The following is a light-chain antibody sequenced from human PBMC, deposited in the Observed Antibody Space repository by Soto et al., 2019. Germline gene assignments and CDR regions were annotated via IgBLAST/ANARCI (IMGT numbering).Light chain of an antibody. CDR1: QSFRGL. CDR2: DAS. CDR3: KQYGRSGT. Sequence: EVVLTQSPVTLSLSPGERATLSFRASQSFRGLLAWYQQKPGQAPRLLIYDASKRATGIQARFSGGGSGTEFTLTIRRLEPEDFAVYYCKQYGRSGTCGQGTKVDIK. J-gene: IGKJ1*01. V-gene: IGKV3-11*01.